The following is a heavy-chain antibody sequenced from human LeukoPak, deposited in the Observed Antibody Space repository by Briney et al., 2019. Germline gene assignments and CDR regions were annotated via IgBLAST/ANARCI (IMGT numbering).Heavy chain of an antibody. CDR1: GFTFSSYA. J-gene: IGHJ4*02. CDR2: IGGSSGST. V-gene: IGHV3-23*01. Sequence: PGGSLRLSCAASGFTFSSYAMSWVRQAPGEGLEWVSAIGGSSGSTYYADSVKGRFTISRDNSKNTLYLQMNSLRAEDTAVYYCAKRDSSGYYYFDYWGQGTLVTVSS. CDR3: AKRDSSGYYYFDY. D-gene: IGHD3-22*01.